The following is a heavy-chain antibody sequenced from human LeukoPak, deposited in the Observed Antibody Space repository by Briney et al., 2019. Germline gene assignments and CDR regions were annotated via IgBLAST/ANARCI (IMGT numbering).Heavy chain of an antibody. Sequence: SVKVSCKASGYTFTGYYMHWVRQAAGQGLEWKGWINPNSGGTNYAQKFQGRVTMTRDTSISTAYMELSRLRPDDTAVYYCARDLEWELLYGMDVWGQGTTVTVSS. CDR2: INPNSGGT. CDR3: ARDLEWELLYGMDV. CDR1: GYTFTGYY. D-gene: IGHD1-26*01. J-gene: IGHJ6*02. V-gene: IGHV1-2*02.